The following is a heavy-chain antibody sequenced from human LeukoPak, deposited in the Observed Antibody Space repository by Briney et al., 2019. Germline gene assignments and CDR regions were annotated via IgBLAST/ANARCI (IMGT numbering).Heavy chain of an antibody. Sequence: TGGSLRLSCAASGFTFSSYSMNWVRQAPGKGLEWVSSISSSSSYIYYADSVKGRFTISRDNAKNSLYLQMNSLRAEDTAVYYCARAPRPEAIYSSGYYSDYWGQGTLVTVSS. CDR3: ARAPRPEAIYSSGYYSDY. CDR1: GFTFSSYS. CDR2: ISSSSSYI. J-gene: IGHJ4*02. V-gene: IGHV3-21*01. D-gene: IGHD3-22*01.